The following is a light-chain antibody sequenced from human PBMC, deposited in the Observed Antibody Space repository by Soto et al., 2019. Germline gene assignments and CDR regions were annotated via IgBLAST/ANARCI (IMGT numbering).Light chain of an antibody. J-gene: IGLJ2*01. V-gene: IGLV1-51*01. CDR3: ATWDRSLSVGV. Sequence: QSVLTQPPSVSAAPGQKVTISCSGSSSNIGNNYVFWYQQLPGTALKLLIYDNDKRPSGIPDRFSGSKSGTSATLGITGLQTGDEADYYCATWDRSLSVGVFGGGTKLTGL. CDR1: SSNIGNNY. CDR2: DND.